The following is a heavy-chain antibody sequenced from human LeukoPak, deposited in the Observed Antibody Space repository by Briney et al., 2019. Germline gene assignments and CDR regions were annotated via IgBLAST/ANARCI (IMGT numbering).Heavy chain of an antibody. CDR2: IGSSSSYT. J-gene: IGHJ4*02. Sequence: GGSLRLSCAASGFTFSDYYMSWIRQAPGKGLEWVSYIGSSSSYTNYADSVKGRFTISRDNAKNSPYLQMNSLRAEDTAVYYCARSTTYYDSSGNDYWGQGTLVTVSS. CDR3: ARSTTYYDSSGNDY. CDR1: GFTFSDYY. V-gene: IGHV3-11*03. D-gene: IGHD3-22*01.